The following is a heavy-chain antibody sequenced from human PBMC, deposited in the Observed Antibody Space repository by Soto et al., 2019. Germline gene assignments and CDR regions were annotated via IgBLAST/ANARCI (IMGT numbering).Heavy chain of an antibody. CDR3: ARDLKAEWLTLYYYYGMDV. D-gene: IGHD3-3*01. V-gene: IGHV3-30-3*01. J-gene: IGHJ6*02. CDR1: GFTFSSYA. CDR2: ISYDGSNK. Sequence: HPGGSLRLSCAASGFTFSSYAMHWVRQAPGKGLEWVAVISYDGSNKYYADSVKGRFTISRDNSKNTLYLQMNSLRAEDTAVYYCARDLKAEWLTLYYYYGMDVWGQGXTVTVSS.